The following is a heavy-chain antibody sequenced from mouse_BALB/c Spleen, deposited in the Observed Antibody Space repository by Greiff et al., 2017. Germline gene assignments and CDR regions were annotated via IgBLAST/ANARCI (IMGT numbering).Heavy chain of an antibody. Sequence: EVQLVESGPDLVKPSQSLSLTCTVTGYSITSGYSCHWIRQFPGNKLEWMGYIHYSGSTNYNPSLKSRISITRDTSKNQFFLQLNSVTTEDTATYYCARSNAFAYWGQGTLVTVSA. CDR2: IHYSGST. CDR3: ARSNAFAY. CDR1: GYSITSGYS. V-gene: IGHV3-1*02. J-gene: IGHJ3*01.